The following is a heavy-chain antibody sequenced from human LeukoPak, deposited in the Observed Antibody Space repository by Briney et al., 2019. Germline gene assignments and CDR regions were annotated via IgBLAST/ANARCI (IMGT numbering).Heavy chain of an antibody. CDR3: ARDLRFGELLSTYYFDY. Sequence: GGSLRLSCAASGFTFSTYSMHWVRQAPGKGLEWVSSIRSGSTYINYADSVKGRFTISRDDAKKSLYLQMNSLRAEDTAVYYCARDLRFGELLSTYYFDYWGQGTLVTVSS. CDR1: GFTFSTYS. D-gene: IGHD3-10*01. CDR2: IRSGSTYI. J-gene: IGHJ4*02. V-gene: IGHV3-21*01.